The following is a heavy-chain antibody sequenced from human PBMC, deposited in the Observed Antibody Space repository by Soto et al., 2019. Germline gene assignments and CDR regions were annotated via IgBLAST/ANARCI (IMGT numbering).Heavy chain of an antibody. Sequence: QVQLVQSGAEVKRPGASVKVSCKAAGYTFLKYDVAWVRRAPGQGLEWLGGISISNGKTYYEQRLQGRVTMTTDTATTTAYMEVTSLRSDVTAVYFCGRYCYIGNFGLDFWGQLTTVTVSS. CDR2: ISISNGKT. CDR1: GYTFLKYD. D-gene: IGHD5-18*01. J-gene: IGHJ6*02. V-gene: IGHV1-18*01. CDR3: GRYCYIGNFGLDF.